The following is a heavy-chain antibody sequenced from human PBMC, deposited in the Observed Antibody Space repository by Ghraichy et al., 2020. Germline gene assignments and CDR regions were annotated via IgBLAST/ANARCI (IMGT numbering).Heavy chain of an antibody. V-gene: IGHV3-74*01. D-gene: IGHD1-26*01. CDR1: GFTFSSYW. Sequence: AGSLRLSCAASGFTFSSYWMHWVRQAPGKGLVWVSRINSDGSSTSYADSVKGRFTISRDNAKNTLYLQMNSLRAEDTAVYYCARGQWELRPISETEFDYWGQGTLVTVSS. J-gene: IGHJ4*02. CDR2: INSDGSST. CDR3: ARGQWELRPISETEFDY.